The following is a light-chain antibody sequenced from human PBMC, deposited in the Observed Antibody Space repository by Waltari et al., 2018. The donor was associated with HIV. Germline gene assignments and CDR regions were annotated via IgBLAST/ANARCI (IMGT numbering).Light chain of an antibody. Sequence: QSVLTQPPSASATPGQRVTISCSGTRSNIGSNFVFWYQQFPGTAPKLLMYKTNMRFSGVPDRFSGSRSGTSAALAISGLRSEDEAVYYCAAWDDSLRGHVVFGGGTNLTV. CDR2: KTN. CDR3: AAWDDSLRGHVV. J-gene: IGLJ2*01. CDR1: RSNIGSNF. V-gene: IGLV1-47*01.